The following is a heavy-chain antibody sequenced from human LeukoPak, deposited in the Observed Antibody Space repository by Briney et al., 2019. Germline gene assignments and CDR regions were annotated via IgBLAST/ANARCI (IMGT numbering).Heavy chain of an antibody. CDR1: GYTLTELS. V-gene: IGHV1-24*01. CDR2: FDPENGEI. CDR3: ARTGPTDAFDI. Sequence: ASVKVSCKVSGYTLTELSIHWVRQAPGKGLEWMGGFDPENGEIIYAQKFQGRVTMTEDRSGDTAYMQLSSLRSEDTAVYYCARTGPTDAFDIWGQGTMVTVSS. J-gene: IGHJ3*02.